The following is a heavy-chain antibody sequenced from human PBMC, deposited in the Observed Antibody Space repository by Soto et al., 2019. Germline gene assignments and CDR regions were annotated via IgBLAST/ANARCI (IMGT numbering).Heavy chain of an antibody. CDR2: VYYSGTT. Sequence: SETLSLTCSVSGGSVSDKTYYWSWIRQPPGKRPEWIGYVYYSGTTNCNPSLKSRVTISVDLSKNRFSLRLSSVTTADTALYYCARTTAVPNTLRSRYFFDYWGQGTLVTVS. V-gene: IGHV4-61*01. D-gene: IGHD4-17*01. J-gene: IGHJ4*02. CDR1: GGSVSDKTYY. CDR3: ARTTAVPNTLRSRYFFDY.